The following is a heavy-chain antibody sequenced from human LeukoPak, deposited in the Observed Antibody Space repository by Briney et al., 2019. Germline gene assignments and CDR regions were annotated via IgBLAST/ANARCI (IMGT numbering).Heavy chain of an antibody. J-gene: IGHJ4*02. CDR1: GYTFTGYH. CDR3: ARDLAYYDSGGHTDTFDY. Sequence: ASVKVSCKATGYTFTGYHMHWVRQAPEQGLEWMGWINPNSGGTNYAQKFQGRVTMTRDTSISTAYMELSRLRSDDTAVYYCARDLAYYDSGGHTDTFDYWGQGTLVTVSS. V-gene: IGHV1-2*02. D-gene: IGHD3-22*01. CDR2: INPNSGGT.